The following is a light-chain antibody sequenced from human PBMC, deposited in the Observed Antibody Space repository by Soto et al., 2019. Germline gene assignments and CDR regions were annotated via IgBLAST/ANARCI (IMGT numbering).Light chain of an antibody. Sequence: EIVMTQSPATLSVSTGERATLSCRASQSVSSNLAWYQQKPGKAPRLLIYGASTSATGIPARFSGSGSGTEFTLTISSLQSDDVAVYYWHQDNNCLPWTFGQGTKVEIK. CDR3: HQDNNCLPWT. CDR2: GAS. CDR1: QSVSSN. V-gene: IGKV3-15*01. J-gene: IGKJ1*01.